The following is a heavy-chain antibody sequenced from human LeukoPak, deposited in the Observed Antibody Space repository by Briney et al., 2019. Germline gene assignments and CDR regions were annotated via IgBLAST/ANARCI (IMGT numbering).Heavy chain of an antibody. D-gene: IGHD2-2*01. Sequence: GALRLSCAASGFAFSNYGIHWVRQAPGKGLEWVAFIRYDGNEEYYADSVKGRFTISRDNSKNTLYLQMNSLRPEDTAVYYCAKDSAMYLGNDAFGVWGQGTMVAVSS. V-gene: IGHV3-30*02. CDR1: GFAFSNYG. CDR2: IRYDGNEE. J-gene: IGHJ3*01. CDR3: AKDSAMYLGNDAFGV.